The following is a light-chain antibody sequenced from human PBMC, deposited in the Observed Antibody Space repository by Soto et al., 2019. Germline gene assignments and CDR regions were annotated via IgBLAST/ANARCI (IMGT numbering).Light chain of an antibody. CDR1: QSVSSN. CDR3: QQYNNWRT. J-gene: IGKJ1*01. CDR2: GAS. Sequence: EIVLTQSPATLSVSPGERATLSCRASQSVSSNLAWYQQKPGQAPRLLIYGASTRATGIPARFSGSGSGTEFTLTISSLQSEDFAVYYCQQYNNWRTFGQGPKVDIK. V-gene: IGKV3-15*01.